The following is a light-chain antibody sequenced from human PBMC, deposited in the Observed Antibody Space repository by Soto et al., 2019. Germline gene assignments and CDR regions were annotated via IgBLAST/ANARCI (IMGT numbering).Light chain of an antibody. V-gene: IGKV3-20*01. J-gene: IGKJ2*02. CDR2: GAS. Sequence: EIVLTQSPGTLSLSPGERATLSCRASQSVSSSYLAWYQHKHGQAPRLLIYGASSRATGIPDRFSGSGSETDFTLTISRLEPEDLAVYYCQQYGISPRTFGQGTKLEIK. CDR3: QQYGISPRT. CDR1: QSVSSSY.